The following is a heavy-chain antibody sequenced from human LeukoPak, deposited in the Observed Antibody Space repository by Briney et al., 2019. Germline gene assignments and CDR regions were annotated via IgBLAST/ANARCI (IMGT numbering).Heavy chain of an antibody. D-gene: IGHD2-8*01. CDR3: ARSDIVLMVYSEFDY. CDR2: ISAYNGNT. V-gene: IGHV1-18*01. CDR1: GYTFTSYG. Sequence: ASVKVSCKAFGYTFTSYGISWVRQAPGQGLEWMGWISAYNGNTNYAQKLQGRVTMTTDTSTSTAYMELRSLRSDDTAVYYCARSDIVLMVYSEFDYWGQGTLVTVSS. J-gene: IGHJ4*02.